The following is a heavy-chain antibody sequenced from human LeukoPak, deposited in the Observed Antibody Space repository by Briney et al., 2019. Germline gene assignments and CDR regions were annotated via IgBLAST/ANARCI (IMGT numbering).Heavy chain of an antibody. D-gene: IGHD3-22*01. V-gene: IGHV3-23*01. CDR2: ISGSGGST. J-gene: IGHJ2*01. CDR1: GFTFSSYA. Sequence: PGGSLRLSCAASGFTFSSYAMSWVRQAPGKGLEWVSAISGSGGSTYYADSVKGRFTISRDNSKNTLYLQMNSLRAEDTAVYYCAKDLRYYDSSGYRLNWYFDLWGRGTLVTVSS. CDR3: AKDLRYYDSSGYRLNWYFDL.